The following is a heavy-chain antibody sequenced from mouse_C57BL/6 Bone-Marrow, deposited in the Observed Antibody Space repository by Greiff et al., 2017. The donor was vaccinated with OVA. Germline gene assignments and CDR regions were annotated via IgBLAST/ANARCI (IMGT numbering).Heavy chain of an antibody. CDR3: ASSHYYGSRPDAMDY. CDR1: GYTFTSPW. CDR2: IFPGSGST. J-gene: IGHJ4*01. V-gene: IGHV1-56*01. Sequence: QVQLQQSGPELVRPGASVKISCKAPGYTFTSPWMQWVRQRPGQGLEWIGEIFPGSGSTYYNEKFKGKATLTVDTSSSTAYMQLSSLTSEDSAVYFCASSHYYGSRPDAMDYWGQGTSVTVSS. D-gene: IGHD1-1*01.